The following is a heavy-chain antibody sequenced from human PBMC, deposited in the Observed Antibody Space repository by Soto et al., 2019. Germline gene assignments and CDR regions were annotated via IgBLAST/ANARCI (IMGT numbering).Heavy chain of an antibody. J-gene: IGHJ6*02. CDR2: IYSDGST. V-gene: IGHV3-53*02. CDR1: GFTVNSNY. D-gene: IGHD6-19*01. Sequence: EVQLVETGGGLIQPGGSLRLSCAASGFTVNSNYMSWVRQAPGKGLEWVSVIYSDGSTYYADSVKGRFTISRDTSKNTLYLQMNSLRAEDTAVYYCASQYSSGWFYYYGMDVWGQGTTVTVSS. CDR3: ASQYSSGWFYYYGMDV.